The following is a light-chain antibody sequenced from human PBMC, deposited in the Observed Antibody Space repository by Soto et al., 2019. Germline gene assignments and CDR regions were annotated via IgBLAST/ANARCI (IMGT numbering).Light chain of an antibody. CDR2: GVS. CDR3: QQSNNWPPLT. Sequence: DIVMTQSPATLSVSPGETATLSCRASQSVAGNLAWYQQKPGQPPRLLIYGVSTRATGVPARFSGSGSETDFSLTISSLQIADFAPHYCQQSNNWPPLTFGGGAKVDFK. J-gene: IGKJ4*01. CDR1: QSVAGN. V-gene: IGKV3-15*01.